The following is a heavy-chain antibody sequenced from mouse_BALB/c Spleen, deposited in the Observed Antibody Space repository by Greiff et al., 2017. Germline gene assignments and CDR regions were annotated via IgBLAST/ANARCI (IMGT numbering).Heavy chain of an antibody. V-gene: IGHV2-9*02. CDR1: GFSLTSYG. CDR3: ARDPGRGFAY. D-gene: IGHD3-1*01. CDR2: IWAGGST. J-gene: IGHJ3*01. Sequence: HLVESGPGLVAPSQSLSITCTVSGFSLTSYGVHWVRQPPGKGLEWLGVIWAGGSTNYNSALMSRLSISKDNSKSQVFLKMNSLQTDDTAMYYCARDPGRGFAYWGQGTLVTVSA.